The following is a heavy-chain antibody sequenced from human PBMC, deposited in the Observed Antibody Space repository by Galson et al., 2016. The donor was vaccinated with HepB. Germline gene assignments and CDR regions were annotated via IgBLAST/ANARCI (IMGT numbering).Heavy chain of an antibody. CDR1: GFAFGTYA. D-gene: IGHD3-22*01. J-gene: IGHJ5*01. CDR3: ARGDTYFYDSSGRSYDWFDS. CDR2: ISGFGDKT. V-gene: IGHV3-23*01. Sequence: SLRLSCAASGFAFGTYAMTWVRQAPGKGLEWVSGISGFGDKTYYADSVKGRFTISGDNSKNTLYLQMTSLRADDTAVYYCARGDTYFYDSSGRSYDWFDSWGQGALVTVSS.